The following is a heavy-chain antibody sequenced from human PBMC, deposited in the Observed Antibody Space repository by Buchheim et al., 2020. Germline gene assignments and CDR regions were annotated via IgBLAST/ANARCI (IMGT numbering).Heavy chain of an antibody. Sequence: QVQLQQWGAGLLKPSETLSLTCAVYGGSFSGYYWSWIRQPPGKGLEWIGEINHSGSTNYNPSLKSRVTISVDTSKNQFSLKLSSVTAADTAVYYCARGRQGSYGRPGHSTAKYYFDYWGQGTL. CDR2: INHSGST. CDR1: GGSFSGYY. D-gene: IGHD5-18*01. J-gene: IGHJ4*02. CDR3: ARGRQGSYGRPGHSTAKYYFDY. V-gene: IGHV4-34*01.